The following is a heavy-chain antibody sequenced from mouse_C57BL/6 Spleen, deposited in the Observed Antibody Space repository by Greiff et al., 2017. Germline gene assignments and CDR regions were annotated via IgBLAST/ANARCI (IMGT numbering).Heavy chain of an antibody. V-gene: IGHV5-17*01. D-gene: IGHD2-2*01. CDR2: ISSGSSTI. CDR3: ARVYGSIFDY. J-gene: IGHJ2*01. Sequence: DVQLQESGGGLVKPGGSLKLSCAASGFTFSDYGMHWVRQAPEKGLEWVAYISSGSSTIYYADTVKGRFTISRDNAKNTLFLQMTSLRSEDTAMYYCARVYGSIFDYWGQGTTLTVSS. CDR1: GFTFSDYG.